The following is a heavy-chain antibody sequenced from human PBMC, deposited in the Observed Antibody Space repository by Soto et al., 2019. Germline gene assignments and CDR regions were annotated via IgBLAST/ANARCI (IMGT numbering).Heavy chain of an antibody. CDR2: INHSGST. D-gene: IGHD4-17*01. V-gene: IGHV4-34*01. CDR3: ACKKGDYGDYIDY. CDR1: GGSFSGYY. J-gene: IGHJ4*02. Sequence: ASETLSLTCAVYGGSFSGYYWSWIRQPPGKGLEWIGEINHSGSTNHNPSLKSRVTISVDTSKNQFSLKLSSVTAADTAVYYCACKKGDYGDYIDYWGQGTLVTVSS.